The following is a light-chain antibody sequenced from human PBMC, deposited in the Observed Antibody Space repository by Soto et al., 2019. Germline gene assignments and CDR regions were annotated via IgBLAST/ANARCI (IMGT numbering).Light chain of an antibody. CDR1: SSDVGGYNY. V-gene: IGLV2-14*01. Sequence: SALTQPASVSGSPGQSITISCAGTSSDVGGYNYVSWYQQHPGKAPKLLLYEVSNRPSWVSTRFSGSKSGNTASLTISGLQAEDEADYYCASYTSTYTYVFGSGTKVTVL. CDR3: ASYTSTYTYV. J-gene: IGLJ1*01. CDR2: EVS.